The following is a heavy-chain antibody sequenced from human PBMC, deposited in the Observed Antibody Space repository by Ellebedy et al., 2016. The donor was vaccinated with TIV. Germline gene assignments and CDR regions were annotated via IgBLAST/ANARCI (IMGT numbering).Heavy chain of an antibody. Sequence: PGGSLRLSCVVSGFTFSTYAMRWFLQAPGKGLEWVSALTTGGVTFYADSVEGRFTISRDSSKNTLYLQMNSLRVEDTAIYFCAKDSGRSGWISDYWGQGTLVTVSS. J-gene: IGHJ4*02. CDR3: AKDSGRSGWISDY. V-gene: IGHV3-23*01. CDR1: GFTFSTYA. D-gene: IGHD3-10*01. CDR2: LTTGGVT.